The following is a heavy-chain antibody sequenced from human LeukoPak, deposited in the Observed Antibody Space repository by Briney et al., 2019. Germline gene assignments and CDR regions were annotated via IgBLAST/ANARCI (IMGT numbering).Heavy chain of an antibody. J-gene: IGHJ3*02. Sequence: GGSLRLSCAASGFTFSSYAMRWVRQAPGKGLEWMSVISYDESNKYYADSVKGRFTISRDNSKNTLYLQMNSLRAEDTAVYYCARDWGDDAFDIWGHGTMVTVSS. CDR2: ISYDESNK. CDR3: ARDWGDDAFDI. D-gene: IGHD3-16*01. V-gene: IGHV3-30-3*01. CDR1: GFTFSSYA.